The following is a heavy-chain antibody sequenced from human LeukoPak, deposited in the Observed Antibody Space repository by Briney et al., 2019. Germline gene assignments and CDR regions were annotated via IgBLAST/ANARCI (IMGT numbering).Heavy chain of an antibody. V-gene: IGHV3-48*03. Sequence: GGSLRFSCAAPGLTLSSYELNWVRQAPGKGLEWVSYISSSGSTIYYADSVKGRFTISRDNAKNALYLQMNSLRAEGTAFYYCARERRFYCYFYGIDVWGQGTTVTVSS. CDR1: GLTLSSYE. J-gene: IGHJ6*02. D-gene: IGHD3-16*01. CDR2: ISSSGSTI. CDR3: ARERRFYCYFYGIDV.